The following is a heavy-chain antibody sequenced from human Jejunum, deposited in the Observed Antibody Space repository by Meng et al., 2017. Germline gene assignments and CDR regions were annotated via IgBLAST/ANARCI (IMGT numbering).Heavy chain of an antibody. CDR2: IWYDGSAK. Sequence: RAASGFIFRQYLIHWVRQAAGKGLEGVAVIWYDGSAKYHADSVKARFTISRDTHERRVDLQMNRLRAEDTAVYFWARDGRGSDYYYNSINHFGLDFWGQGTLVTGSS. CDR3: ARDGRGSDYYYNSINHFGLDF. V-gene: IGHV3-33*01. D-gene: IGHD3-10*01. CDR1: GFIFRQYL. J-gene: IGHJ4*02.